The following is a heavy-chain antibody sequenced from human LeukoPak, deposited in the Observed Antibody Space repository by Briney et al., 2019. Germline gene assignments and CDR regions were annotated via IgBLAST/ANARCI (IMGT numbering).Heavy chain of an antibody. CDR3: ARDYRRYDILTGYLNWFDP. J-gene: IGHJ5*02. CDR2: ISVYNGNT. Sequence: GASVKVSCKASGYTFSSYGISWVRQAPGQGLEWMGWISVYNGNTMYAQKFQGRVTITADESTSTAYMELSSLRSEDTAVYYCARDYRRYDILTGYLNWFDPWGQGTLVTVSS. D-gene: IGHD3-9*01. V-gene: IGHV1-18*04. CDR1: GYTFSSYG.